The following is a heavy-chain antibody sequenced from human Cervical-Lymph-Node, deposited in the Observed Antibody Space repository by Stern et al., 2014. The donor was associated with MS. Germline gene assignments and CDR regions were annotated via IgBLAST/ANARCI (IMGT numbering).Heavy chain of an antibody. V-gene: IGHV3-13*01. D-gene: IGHD4-17*01. CDR3: ARGVAHGELDY. J-gene: IGHJ4*02. CDR1: GFTFTTYD. Sequence: EVQLVGSGGGLVQPGGSLRLSCAVSGFTFTTYDMHWVRQTSGKGLEWVSTIDSSGGTFYPASVKVRFTISRDNAKNSFYLQMNSLRAGDTAVYYCARGVAHGELDYWGPGTLVTVSS. CDR2: IDSSGGT.